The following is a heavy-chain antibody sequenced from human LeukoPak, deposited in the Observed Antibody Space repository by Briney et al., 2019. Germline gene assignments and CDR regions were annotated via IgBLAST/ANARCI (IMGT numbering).Heavy chain of an antibody. CDR3: ARVYCSSTSCVEP. D-gene: IGHD2-2*01. V-gene: IGHV3-30-3*01. Sequence: PGGSLRLSCAASGFTFSSYAMHWVRQAPGKGLEWVAVISYDGSNKYYADSVKGRFTISRDNSKNTLYLQMNSLRAEDTALYYCARVYCSSTSCVEPWGQGTLVTVSS. CDR2: ISYDGSNK. J-gene: IGHJ5*02. CDR1: GFTFSSYA.